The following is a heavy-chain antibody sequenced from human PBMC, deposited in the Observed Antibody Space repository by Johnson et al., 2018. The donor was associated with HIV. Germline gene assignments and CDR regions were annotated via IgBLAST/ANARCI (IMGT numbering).Heavy chain of an antibody. CDR1: GFTLNSFG. D-gene: IGHD1-26*01. Sequence: QVQLVESGGGVVQPGGSLRLSCAASGFTLNSFGMHWVRQAPGKGLEWVAFIRYDGSNKYYAYSVKGRFTISRDNSKNTLYLQMNSLRAEDTAVYYCARVEWDQNAFEIWGQGTMVTVSS. CDR2: IRYDGSNK. J-gene: IGHJ3*02. V-gene: IGHV3-30*02. CDR3: ARVEWDQNAFEI.